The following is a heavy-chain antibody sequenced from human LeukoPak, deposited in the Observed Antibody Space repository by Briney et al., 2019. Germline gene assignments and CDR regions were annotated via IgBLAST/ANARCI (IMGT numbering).Heavy chain of an antibody. CDR3: ARESQLRRFDP. V-gene: IGHV1-46*01. CDR1: GYTFTSYY. D-gene: IGHD2-2*01. CDR2: INPSGGST. J-gene: IGHJ5*02. Sequence: ASVKVSCKASGYTFTSYYMHWVRRAPGQGLEWMGIINPSGGSTSYAQKFQGRVTMTRDTSTSTVYMELSSLRSEDTAVYYCARESQLRRFDPWGQGTLVTVSS.